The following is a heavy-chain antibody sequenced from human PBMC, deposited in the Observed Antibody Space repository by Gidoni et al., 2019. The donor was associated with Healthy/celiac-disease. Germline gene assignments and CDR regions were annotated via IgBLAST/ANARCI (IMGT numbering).Heavy chain of an antibody. CDR1: GFTFSSYG. J-gene: IGHJ4*02. CDR3: ASFRIAEAGTDY. CDR2: IWYDGSNK. Sequence: QVQLVESGGGVVQPGRSLRLSCAASGFTFSSYGMHWVRQAPGKGLEWVAVIWYDGSNKYYADSVKGRFTISRDNSKNTLYLQMNSLRAEDTAVYYCASFRIAEAGTDYWGQGTLVTVSS. D-gene: IGHD6-13*01. V-gene: IGHV3-33*01.